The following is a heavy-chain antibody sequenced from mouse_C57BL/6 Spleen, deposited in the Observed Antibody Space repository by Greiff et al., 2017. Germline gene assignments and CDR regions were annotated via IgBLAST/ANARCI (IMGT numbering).Heavy chain of an antibody. D-gene: IGHD2-4*01. V-gene: IGHV1-61*01. J-gene: IGHJ2*01. CDR2: IYPSDSET. Sequence: QVQLQQSGAELVRPGSSVKLSCKASGYTFTSYWMDWVKQRPGQGLEWIGNIYPSDSETHYNQKFKDKATLTVDKSSSTAYMQLSSLTSEDSAVYYCARWDYDDFDYWGQGTTLTVSS. CDR1: GYTFTSYW. CDR3: ARWDYDDFDY.